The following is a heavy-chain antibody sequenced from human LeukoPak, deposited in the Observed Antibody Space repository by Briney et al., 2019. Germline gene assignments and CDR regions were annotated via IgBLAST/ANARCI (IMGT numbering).Heavy chain of an antibody. J-gene: IGHJ3*02. D-gene: IGHD3-22*01. CDR2: IYHSGST. Sequence: SETLSLTCTVSGYSISSGYYWGWIRQPPGKGLEWIGSIYHSGSTYYNPSLKSRVTISVDTSKNQFSLKLSSVTAADTAVYYCARDATYYYDSSGYYSDAFDIWGQGTMVTVSS. V-gene: IGHV4-38-2*02. CDR3: ARDATYYYDSSGYYSDAFDI. CDR1: GYSISSGYY.